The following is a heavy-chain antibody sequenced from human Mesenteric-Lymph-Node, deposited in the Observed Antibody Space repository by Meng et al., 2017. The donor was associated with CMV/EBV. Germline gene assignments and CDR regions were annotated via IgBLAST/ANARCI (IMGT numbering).Heavy chain of an antibody. Sequence: GGSLRLSCAASGFTFSNAWMSWVRQAPGKGLEWVALISHDESNKYYADSVRGRFTISRDNSKNTLYLQMNSLRAEDTAVYYCARGGSWSAYWIGYWGQGTLVTVSS. CDR2: ISHDESNK. D-gene: IGHD3-3*01. V-gene: IGHV3-30-3*01. J-gene: IGHJ4*02. CDR1: GFTFSNAW. CDR3: ARGGSWSAYWIGY.